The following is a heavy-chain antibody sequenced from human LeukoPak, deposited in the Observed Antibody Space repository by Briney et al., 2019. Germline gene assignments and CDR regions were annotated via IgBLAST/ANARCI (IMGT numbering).Heavy chain of an antibody. J-gene: IGHJ4*02. Sequence: GGSLRLSCGASGFTFSSYGMHWLRQAPGKGLEWVAFIRYDGSEKDYADSVKGRFTISRDNSKNTVHLQMNSLRAEDTAVYYRAKGYNYGTDYWGQGTLVTVSS. CDR1: GFTFSSYG. V-gene: IGHV3-30*02. CDR2: IRYDGSEK. CDR3: AKGYNYGTDY. D-gene: IGHD5-18*01.